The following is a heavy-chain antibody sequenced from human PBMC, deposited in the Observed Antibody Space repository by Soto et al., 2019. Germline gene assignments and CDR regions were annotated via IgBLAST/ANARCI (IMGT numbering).Heavy chain of an antibody. CDR3: ARGGSGTYHV. CDR1: DDSITGGGYY. Sequence: SETLSLTCSVSDDSITGGGYYWSWIRRHPAKGLEWIGSIYYRGSTYYNPSLRSRGTISLDPSQARLSLRLTSLTAADTATYYCARGGSGTYHVWGQGTLVTVSS. J-gene: IGHJ4*02. D-gene: IGHD3-10*01. CDR2: IYYRGST. V-gene: IGHV4-31*02.